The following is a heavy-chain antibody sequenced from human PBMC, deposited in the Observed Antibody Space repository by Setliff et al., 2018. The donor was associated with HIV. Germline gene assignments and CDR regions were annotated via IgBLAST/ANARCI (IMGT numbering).Heavy chain of an antibody. D-gene: IGHD3-16*01. CDR2: VETIGST. V-gene: IGHV4-61*09. CDR1: GGSIDGAGYY. J-gene: IGHJ4*02. CDR3: ARVTSAFFFLGAFDS. Sequence: SETLSLTCTVFGGSIDGAGYYWTWIRQPAGKGLEWIGHVETIGSTNYNPSLRGRVTISRDTSKNQFSLKMTSVTATDTAVYFCARVTSAFFFLGAFDSWGPGTLVTVSS.